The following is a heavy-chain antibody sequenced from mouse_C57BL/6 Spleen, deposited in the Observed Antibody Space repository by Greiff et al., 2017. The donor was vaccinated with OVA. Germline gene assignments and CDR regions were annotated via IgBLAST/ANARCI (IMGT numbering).Heavy chain of an antibody. J-gene: IGHJ1*03. CDR2: IDPETGGT. Sequence: VQLQQSGAELVRPGASVTLSCKASGYTFTDYEMHWVKQTPVHGLEWIGAIDPETGGTAYNQKFKGKAILTADKSSSTAYMELRSLTSEDSAVYYCITTVVANWYFDVWGTGTTVTVSS. CDR3: ITTVVANWYFDV. D-gene: IGHD1-1*01. CDR1: GYTFTDYE. V-gene: IGHV1-15*01.